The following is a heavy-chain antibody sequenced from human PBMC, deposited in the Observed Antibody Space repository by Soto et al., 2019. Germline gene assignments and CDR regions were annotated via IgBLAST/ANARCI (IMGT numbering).Heavy chain of an antibody. CDR1: GCSISSSNW. CDR2: IYHSGST. V-gene: IGHV4-4*02. D-gene: IGHD6-19*01. J-gene: IGHJ4*02. Sequence: SETLSLTCDVSGCSISSSNWWSWVRQPPGKGLEWIGEIYHSGSTNYNPSLKSRVTISVDKSKNQFSLKLSSVTAADTAVYYCARIAVAGTYFDYWGQGTLVTVSS. CDR3: ARIAVAGTYFDY.